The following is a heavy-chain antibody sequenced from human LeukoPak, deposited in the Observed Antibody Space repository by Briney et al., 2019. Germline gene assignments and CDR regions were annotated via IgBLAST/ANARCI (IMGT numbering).Heavy chain of an antibody. V-gene: IGHV4-38-2*02. CDR1: GYSISSGYY. CDR3: ARLGIVVVVPDY. D-gene: IGHD2-15*01. CDR2: IYHSGST. J-gene: IGHJ4*02. Sequence: SETLSLTCTVSGYSISSGYYWGWIPQPPGKGLEWIGSIYHSGSTYYNPSLKSRVTISVDTSKNQFSLKLSSVTAADTAVYYCARLGIVVVVPDYWGQGTLVTVSS.